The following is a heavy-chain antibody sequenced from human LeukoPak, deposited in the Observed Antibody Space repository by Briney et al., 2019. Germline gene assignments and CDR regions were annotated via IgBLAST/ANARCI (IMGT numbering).Heavy chain of an antibody. CDR3: AKGPLVTEEYYYYYGMDV. CDR1: GFTFSSYG. V-gene: IGHV3-30*18. CDR2: ISYDGSNK. J-gene: IGHJ6*02. D-gene: IGHD4-11*01. Sequence: GGSLRLSCAASGFTFSSYGMHWVRKAPGKGLEWVAVISYDGSNKYYADSVKGRFTISRDNSKNTLYLQMNSLRAEDTAVYYCAKGPLVTEEYYYYYGMDVWGQGTTVTVSS.